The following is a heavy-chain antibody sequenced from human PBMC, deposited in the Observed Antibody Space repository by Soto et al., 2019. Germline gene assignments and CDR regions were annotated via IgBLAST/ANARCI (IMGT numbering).Heavy chain of an antibody. V-gene: IGHV1-18*01. J-gene: IGHJ6*02. CDR1: GYTFTSYG. CDR3: ARDKVFWSGYSADYYSYSGMDV. D-gene: IGHD3-3*01. Sequence: ASVKVSCKASGYTFTSYGISWVRQAPGQGLEWMGWISAYNGNTNYAQKLQGRVTMTTDTSTSTAYMELRSLRSDDTAVYYCARDKVFWSGYSADYYSYSGMDVGGQGTRVTVSS. CDR2: ISAYNGNT.